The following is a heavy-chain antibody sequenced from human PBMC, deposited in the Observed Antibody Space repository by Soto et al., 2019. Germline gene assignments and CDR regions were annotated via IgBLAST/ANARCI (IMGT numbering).Heavy chain of an antibody. CDR1: GGSISSGGFY. CDR3: ARDFPYDSSGTPGY. D-gene: IGHD3-22*01. Sequence: SETLSLTCTVSGGSISSGGFYWSWIRQHPGKGLEWIGYIYYSGSTYYNPSLKSRVTISVDTSKNQFSLKLSSVTAADTAVYYCARDFPYDSSGTPGYWGQGTLVTVSS. CDR2: IYYSGST. V-gene: IGHV4-31*03. J-gene: IGHJ4*02.